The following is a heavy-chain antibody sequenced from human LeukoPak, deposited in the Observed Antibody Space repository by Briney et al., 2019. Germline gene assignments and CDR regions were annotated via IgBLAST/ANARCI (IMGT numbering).Heavy chain of an antibody. CDR2: IYYSGST. Sequence: SETLFLTCTVSGGSISSYYWTWIRQPPGKGLEWIGYIYYSGSTNYNPSLKSRVTISVDTSKNQFSLKLSSVTAADTAVYYCARRGSAAGTGFDYWGQGTLVTVSS. J-gene: IGHJ4*02. D-gene: IGHD6-13*01. CDR3: ARRGSAAGTGFDY. CDR1: GGSISSYY. V-gene: IGHV4-59*01.